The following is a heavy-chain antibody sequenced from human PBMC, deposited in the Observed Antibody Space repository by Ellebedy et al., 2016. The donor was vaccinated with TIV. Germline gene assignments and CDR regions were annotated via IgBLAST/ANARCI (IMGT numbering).Heavy chain of an antibody. CDR3: ARRFYPTMVRGPAPLGDGMDV. CDR2: IYPGDSDT. D-gene: IGHD3-10*01. Sequence: GESLKISCKGSGYSFTSYWIGWVRQMPGKGLEWMGIIYPGDSDTRYSPSFQGQVTISADKSISTAYLQWSSLKASDTAMYYCARRFYPTMVRGPAPLGDGMDVWGQGTTVTVSS. V-gene: IGHV5-51*01. CDR1: GYSFTSYW. J-gene: IGHJ6*02.